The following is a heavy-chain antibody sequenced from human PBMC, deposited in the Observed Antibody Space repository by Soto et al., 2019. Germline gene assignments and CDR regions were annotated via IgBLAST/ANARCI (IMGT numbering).Heavy chain of an antibody. CDR1: GFKFDEYD. J-gene: IGHJ5*02. CDR2: IYPGGNT. V-gene: IGHV3-66*01. D-gene: IGHD3-10*01. CDR3: AGETYYYDSGNYGWFDP. Sequence: EVHLVESGGGLAQPGRSLRLSCAASGFKFDEYDMHWVRQAPGKGLEWVSVIYPGGNTYYTDSVKGRFIISRDDSKNTLYLQMNRLRAEDTAVYYCAGETYYYDSGNYGWFDPWGQGTLVTVSS.